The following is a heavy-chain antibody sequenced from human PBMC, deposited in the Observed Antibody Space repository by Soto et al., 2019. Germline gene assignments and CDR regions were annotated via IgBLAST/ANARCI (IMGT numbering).Heavy chain of an antibody. CDR2: IDPSDSYT. J-gene: IGHJ6*02. V-gene: IGHV5-10-1*01. CDR3: ARTSMQSRGYSYGHGGMDV. D-gene: IGHD5-18*01. CDR1: GYSFTSYL. Sequence: GESLKISCEGSGYSFTSYLITWERQMPGKGLEWMGRIDPSDSYTNYSPSFQGHVTISADKSISTAYLQWSSLKASDTAMYYCARTSMQSRGYSYGHGGMDVWGQGTTVTVSS.